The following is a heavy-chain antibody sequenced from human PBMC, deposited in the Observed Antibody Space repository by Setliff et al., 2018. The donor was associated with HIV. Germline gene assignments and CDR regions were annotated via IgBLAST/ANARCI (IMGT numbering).Heavy chain of an antibody. CDR1: GFTFSSYS. V-gene: IGHV3-21*01. CDR2: ISSSSSYI. J-gene: IGHJ6*02. Sequence: PGGSLRLSCAASGFTFSSYSMNWVRQAPGKGLEWVSFISSSSSYIYYADSVKGRFTISRDNAKNSLYLQMNSLRAEDTAVYYCARDRDYYNFWLAGGYYYYGMDVWGQGTTVTVSS. D-gene: IGHD3-3*01. CDR3: ARDRDYYNFWLAGGYYYYGMDV.